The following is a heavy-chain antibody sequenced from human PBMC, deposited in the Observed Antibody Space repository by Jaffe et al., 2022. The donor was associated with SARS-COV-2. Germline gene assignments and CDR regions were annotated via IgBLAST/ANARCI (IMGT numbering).Heavy chain of an antibody. J-gene: IGHJ4*02. Sequence: EVQLVQSGAEVKKPGESLKISCKGSGYSFTSYWIGWVRQMPGKGLEWMGIIYPGDSDTRYSPSFQGQVTISADKSISTAYLQWSSLKASDTAMYYCASSGMTYYDFWSGTPFDYWGQGTLVTVSS. V-gene: IGHV5-51*01. D-gene: IGHD3-3*01. CDR3: ASSGMTYYDFWSGTPFDY. CDR1: GYSFTSYW. CDR2: IYPGDSDT.